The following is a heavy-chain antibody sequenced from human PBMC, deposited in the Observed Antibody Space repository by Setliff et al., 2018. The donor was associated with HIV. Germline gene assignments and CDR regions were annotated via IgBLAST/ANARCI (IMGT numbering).Heavy chain of an antibody. CDR1: GDSISRSSYY. J-gene: IGHJ4*02. CDR3: ARDAGGSVGNYYFDY. Sequence: SETLSLTCTVSGDSISRSSYYWGWIRQPPGKGLEWIGYIYYSGSTNYNPSLKNRVTISIDTSKKQFSLNLSSVTAADTAVYYCARDAGGSVGNYYFDYWGQGTLVTVSS. D-gene: IGHD2-15*01. V-gene: IGHV4-61*01. CDR2: IYYSGST.